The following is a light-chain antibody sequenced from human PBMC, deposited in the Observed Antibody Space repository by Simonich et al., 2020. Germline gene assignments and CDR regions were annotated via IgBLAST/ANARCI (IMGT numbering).Light chain of an antibody. J-gene: IGLJ2*01. CDR1: KSNFGGYNL. CDR2: EGS. Sequence: QSALTQPASVSGSPGQSFTISCTGTKSNFGGYNLFSWYQHHPGKAPKLMIYEGSKRPSGVSNRFSGAKSGNTASLTISGLQAEDEADYYCCSYAGSSTVVFGGGTKLTVL. V-gene: IGLV2-23*01. CDR3: CSYAGSSTVV.